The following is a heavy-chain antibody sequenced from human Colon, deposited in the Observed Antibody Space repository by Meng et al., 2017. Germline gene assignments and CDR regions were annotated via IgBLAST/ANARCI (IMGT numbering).Heavy chain of an antibody. Sequence: QLQLQESGPGLVKPSETLSLPCTVSGGSISSGGYYWSWIRQHPGKELDWIASVYYDGSTYYNPSLTSLKSRLTISIDTSKNQFSLRLSSVTAADTAVYFCARFAGNYVWGNSRYIFWGRGTLVTVSS. CDR3: ARFAGNYVWGNSRYIF. V-gene: IGHV4-39*01. J-gene: IGHJ4*02. CDR2: VYYDGST. CDR1: GGSISSGGYY. D-gene: IGHD3-16*02.